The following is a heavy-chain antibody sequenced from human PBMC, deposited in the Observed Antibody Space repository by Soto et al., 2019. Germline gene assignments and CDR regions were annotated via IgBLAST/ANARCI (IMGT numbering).Heavy chain of an antibody. CDR1: GFTFSSYW. J-gene: IGHJ4*02. CDR3: ARGFERGYDIFDY. CDR2: INSDGSST. Sequence: GGSLRLSCAASGFTFSSYWMHWVRQAPGKGLVWVSRINSDGSSTSYADSVKGRFTISRDNAKNTLYLQMNSLRAEDTAVYYCARGFERGYDIFDYWGQGTLVTVSS. V-gene: IGHV3-74*01. D-gene: IGHD5-12*01.